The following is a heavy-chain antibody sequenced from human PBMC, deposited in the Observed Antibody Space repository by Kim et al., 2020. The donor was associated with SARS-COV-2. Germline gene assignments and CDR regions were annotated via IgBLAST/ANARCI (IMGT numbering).Heavy chain of an antibody. CDR3: ARLYCSSTSCYYYYGMDV. V-gene: IGHV4-59*13. CDR2: IYYSGST. D-gene: IGHD2-2*01. Sequence: SETLSLTCTVSGGSISSYYWSWIRQPPGKGLEWIGYIYYSGSTNYNPSLKSRVTISVDTYKNQFSLKLSSVTAADTVVYYCARLYCSSTSCYYYYGMDV. CDR1: GGSISSYY. J-gene: IGHJ6*01.